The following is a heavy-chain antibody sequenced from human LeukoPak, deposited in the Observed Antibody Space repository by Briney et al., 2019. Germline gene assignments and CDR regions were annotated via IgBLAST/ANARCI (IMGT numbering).Heavy chain of an antibody. CDR2: IYYSGST. Sequence: SGSLSHTCAVSGDSINSYDLSWIRQQPGKGLEWIGYIYYSGSTSYNPSLKSRVTISLDTSNNQFSLKLRSVTAEDTAVYYCASGRHLTPVLVYWGQGTLVTVSS. J-gene: IGHJ4*02. CDR3: ASGRHLTPVLVY. V-gene: IGHV4-59*01. D-gene: IGHD4-17*01. CDR1: GDSINSYD.